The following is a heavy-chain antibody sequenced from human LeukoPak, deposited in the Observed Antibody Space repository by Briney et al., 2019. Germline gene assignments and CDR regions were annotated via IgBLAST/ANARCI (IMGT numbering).Heavy chain of an antibody. J-gene: IGHJ3*02. CDR1: GFTLSGNS. V-gene: IGHV3-74*01. CDR3: ARAYGAGVFDI. Sequence: GGSLRLSCAASGFTLSGNSMNWLRQAPGKGLVWVSHISTDGISTSYADSVRGRFTISRDNAKNTLYLLMHSLRAEDTAVYYCARAYGAGVFDIWGQGTMVTVSS. D-gene: IGHD4-17*01. CDR2: ISTDGIST.